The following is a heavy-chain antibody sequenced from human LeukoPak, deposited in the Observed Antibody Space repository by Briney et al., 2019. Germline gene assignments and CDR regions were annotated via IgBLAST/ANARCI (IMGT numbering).Heavy chain of an antibody. CDR2: IYPGNSDT. J-gene: IGHJ5*02. CDR3: ARHSRETEGRWLDP. Sequence: GESLKISCEGSGYSFTNSWIGWARQMPGKGLEWMGIIYPGNSDTTYSPSFQGQVTISADKSINTAYPQWSGLKASDTAMYYCARHSRETEGRWLDPWGRGTLVTVSS. D-gene: IGHD3-10*01. CDR1: GYSFTNSW. V-gene: IGHV5-51*01.